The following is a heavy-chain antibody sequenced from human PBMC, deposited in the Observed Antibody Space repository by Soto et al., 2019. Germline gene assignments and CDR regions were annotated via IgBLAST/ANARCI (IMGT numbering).Heavy chain of an antibody. CDR1: GGSFSGYY. V-gene: IGHV4-34*01. D-gene: IGHD3-10*01. CDR2: ISHSGST. J-gene: IGHJ3*02. Sequence: TSETLSLTCAVYGGSFSGYYWSWIRQPPGKGLEWIGEISHSGSTNYNPSLKSRVTISVDTSKDQFSLKLSSVTAADTAVYYCARASPAKYGSGSHAFDIWGQGTMVTVSS. CDR3: ARASPAKYGSGSHAFDI.